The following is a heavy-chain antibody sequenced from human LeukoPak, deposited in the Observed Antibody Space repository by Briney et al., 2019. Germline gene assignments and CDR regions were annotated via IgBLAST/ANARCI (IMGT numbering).Heavy chain of an antibody. CDR3: ARDYDYYYGMDV. CDR2: IYSGGSI. Sequence: GGSLRLSCAASGFTVNSRNMNWVRQAPGKGLEWVSTIYSGGSIYYADSVKGRFTISRDNSKNTLYLQMNSLRAEDTAVYYCARDYDYYYGMDVWGQGTTVTVSS. V-gene: IGHV3-66*01. CDR1: GFTVNSRN. J-gene: IGHJ6*02.